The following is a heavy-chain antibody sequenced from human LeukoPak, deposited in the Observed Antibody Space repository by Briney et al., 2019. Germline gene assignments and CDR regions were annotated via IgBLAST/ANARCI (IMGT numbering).Heavy chain of an antibody. CDR2: ISSSSSYI. V-gene: IGHV3-21*01. CDR3: ARDGDLAPAAPFDC. CDR1: GFTFSIYS. J-gene: IGHJ4*02. Sequence: GGSLRLSCAASGFTFSIYSMNWVRQAPGKGLECVSSISSSSSYIYYADSVKGRFTISRDNAKNSLYLQMNSLRAEDTAVYYCARDGDLAPAAPFDCWGQGTLVTVSS. D-gene: IGHD6-25*01.